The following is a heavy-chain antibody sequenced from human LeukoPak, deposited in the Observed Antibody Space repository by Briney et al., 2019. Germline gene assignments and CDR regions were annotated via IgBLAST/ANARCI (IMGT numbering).Heavy chain of an antibody. CDR2: IGQDGSKN. Sequence: PGGSLRLSCAASGFTFSNYCMNWVRQAPGKGLEWVASIGQDGSKNYYVDSVKGRFTISRDNAKNSLYLQMNSLRAEDTAVYYCARGGGCYFDYWGQGALITASS. J-gene: IGHJ4*02. D-gene: IGHD6-19*01. V-gene: IGHV3-7*01. CDR1: GFTFSNYC. CDR3: ARGGGCYFDY.